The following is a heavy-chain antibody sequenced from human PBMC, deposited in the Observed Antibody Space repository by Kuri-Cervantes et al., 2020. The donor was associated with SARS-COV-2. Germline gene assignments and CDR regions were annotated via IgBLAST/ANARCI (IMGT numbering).Heavy chain of an antibody. CDR3: ASLLSGGGAHLYYFYMDA. CDR2: IKQDGSEK. CDR1: GLTFSSYW. J-gene: IGHJ6*03. Sequence: GESLKISCAASGLTFSSYWMSWVRQAPGKGLEWVANIKQDGSEKYYVDSVKGRFTISRDNAKNSLYLQMNSLRAEDTAVYYCASLLSGGGAHLYYFYMDAWGKGTSVTVSS. V-gene: IGHV3-7*01. D-gene: IGHD3-16*01.